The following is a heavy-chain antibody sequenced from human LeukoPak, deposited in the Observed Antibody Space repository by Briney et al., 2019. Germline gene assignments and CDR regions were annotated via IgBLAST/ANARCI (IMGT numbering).Heavy chain of an antibody. CDR2: ISAYNGNT. V-gene: IGHV1-18*01. CDR1: GYTFTAYG. Sequence: ASVKVSCKPSGYTFTAYGISWVRQAPGQGLEWMGWISAYNGNTNYAQKLQGRVTMTTDTSTSTVYMELRSLISDDTAVYYWARAPYRSAFDIWGQGTMVTVSS. CDR3: ARAPYRSAFDI. J-gene: IGHJ3*02.